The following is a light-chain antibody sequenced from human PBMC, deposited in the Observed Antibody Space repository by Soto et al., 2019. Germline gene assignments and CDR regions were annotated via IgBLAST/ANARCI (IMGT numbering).Light chain of an antibody. CDR2: RNS. J-gene: IGLJ2*01. CDR1: SSNIGSNY. V-gene: IGLV1-47*01. Sequence: QSVLTQPPSASGTPGQRVTISCSGSSSNIGSNYVYWYQQLPGTVPQLLIYRNSERPSGVPDRFSGSKSGTSASLAISGLQSEDDADYYCAAWDDSLSGVVFGGGTKLTVL. CDR3: AAWDDSLSGVV.